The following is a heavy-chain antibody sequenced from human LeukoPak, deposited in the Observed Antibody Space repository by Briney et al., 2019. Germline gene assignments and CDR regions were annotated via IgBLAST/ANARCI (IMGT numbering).Heavy chain of an antibody. CDR3: ARGSRRCSSTSCYRNNWFDP. J-gene: IGHJ5*02. Sequence: ASETLSLTCTVSGGSISSSSYYWSWIRQPPGKGLEWIGEINHSGSTNYNPSLKSRVTTSVDTSKNQFSLKLSSVTAADTAVYYCARGSRRCSSTSCYRNNWFDPWGQGTPVTVSS. CDR2: INHSGST. V-gene: IGHV4-39*07. CDR1: GGSISSSSYY. D-gene: IGHD2-2*01.